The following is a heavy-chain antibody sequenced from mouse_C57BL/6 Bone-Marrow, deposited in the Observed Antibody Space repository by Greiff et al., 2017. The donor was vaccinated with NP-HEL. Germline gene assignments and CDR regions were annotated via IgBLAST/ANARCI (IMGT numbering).Heavy chain of an antibody. CDR3: AKIRAGFAY. CDR2: IWSGGST. D-gene: IGHD3-1*01. Sequence: VQLKESGPGLVQPSQSLSITCTVSGFSLTSYGVHWVRQPPGKGLEWLGVIWSGGSTDYTAAFIFRRSISKDNAKSQVFFKMNRLQAYDTAIYYCAKIRAGFAYWGQGTLVTVSA. CDR1: GFSLTSYG. J-gene: IGHJ3*01. V-gene: IGHV2-4*01.